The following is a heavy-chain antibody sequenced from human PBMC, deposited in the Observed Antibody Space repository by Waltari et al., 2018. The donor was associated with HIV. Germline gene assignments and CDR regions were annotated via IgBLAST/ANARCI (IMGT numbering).Heavy chain of an antibody. Sequence: EVQLAESGGGLVQPGGSLRLSCLASGFSFNNYWMHWVRQAPGKGLIWVAQIGPDRANVRYADSVKGRFIISRDNAKNTLYLQMNSLRAEDTAVYYCTRDDPGPTPIDFWGQGTLVTVSP. J-gene: IGHJ4*02. D-gene: IGHD2-15*01. CDR2: IGPDRANV. CDR3: TRDDPGPTPIDF. CDR1: GFSFNNYW. V-gene: IGHV3-74*01.